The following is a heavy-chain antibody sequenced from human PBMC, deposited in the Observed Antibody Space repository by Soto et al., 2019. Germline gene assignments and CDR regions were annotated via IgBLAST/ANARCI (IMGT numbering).Heavy chain of an antibody. CDR3: ARRSGGTDYYYYYGMDV. CDR2: ISGYNGNT. Sequence: GASVKVSCKASGYTFTSYGISWVRQAPGQRLEWMGWISGYNGNTDYAQKLQGRVTMTTDTSTSTGYMELRSLRSDDTAVYYCARRSGGTDYYYYYGMDVWGQGTTVTVSS. V-gene: IGHV1-18*01. CDR1: GYTFTSYG. D-gene: IGHD1-26*01. J-gene: IGHJ6*02.